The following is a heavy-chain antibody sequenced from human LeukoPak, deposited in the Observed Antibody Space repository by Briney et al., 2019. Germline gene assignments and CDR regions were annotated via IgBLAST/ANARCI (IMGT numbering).Heavy chain of an antibody. V-gene: IGHV3-74*01. Sequence: GGSLRLSCAASGFTFSSYWTHWVRQVPGKGLVWVSRINSDGSSTTYADSVKGRFTISRDNAKNTLYLQMNSLRAEDTAVYYCARGGPVVTFWYFDLWGRGTLVTVSS. CDR2: INSDGSST. D-gene: IGHD4-23*01. J-gene: IGHJ2*01. CDR1: GFTFSSYW. CDR3: ARGGPVVTFWYFDL.